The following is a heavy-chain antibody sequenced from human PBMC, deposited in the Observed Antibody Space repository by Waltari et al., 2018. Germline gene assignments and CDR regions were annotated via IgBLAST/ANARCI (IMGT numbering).Heavy chain of an antibody. CDR1: GGSISSYY. CDR2: IYTSGST. J-gene: IGHJ4*02. V-gene: IGHV4-4*07. D-gene: IGHD6-13*01. Sequence: QVQLQESGPGLVKPSETLSLTCTVSGGSISSYYWSWIRQPAGKGLEWIGRIYTSGSTTYNPSRKSRVTMSVDTSKNQFSLKLSSVTAADTAVYYCAQSSSWGGAVDYWGQGTLVTVSS. CDR3: AQSSSWGGAVDY.